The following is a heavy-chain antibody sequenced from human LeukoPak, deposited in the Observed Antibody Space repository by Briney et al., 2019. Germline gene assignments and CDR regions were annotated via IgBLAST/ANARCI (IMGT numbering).Heavy chain of an antibody. D-gene: IGHD3-22*01. CDR2: IYYSGST. J-gene: IGHJ6*03. CDR1: GGSISSYY. CDR3: TRGSIAYYYMDV. V-gene: IGHV4-59*01. Sequence: PAETLSLTCTVSGGSISSYYWSWIRQPPGKGLEWIGNIYYSGSTNYNPSLKSRVTISVDTSKNQFSLKLSSVTAADTAVYYCTRGSIAYYYMDVWGKGTTVTISS.